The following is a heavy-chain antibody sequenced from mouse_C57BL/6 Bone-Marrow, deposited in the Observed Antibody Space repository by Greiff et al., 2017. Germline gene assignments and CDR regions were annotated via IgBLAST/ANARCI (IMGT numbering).Heavy chain of an antibody. J-gene: IGHJ4*01. CDR3: AKRGSSYGYAMDY. V-gene: IGHV2-5*01. Sequence: VQVVESGPGLVQPSQSLSITCTVSGFSLTSYGVHWVRQSPGKGLEWLGVIWRGGSTDYNAAFMSRLSITKDNSKSQVFFKMNSLQADDTAIYYCAKRGSSYGYAMDYWGQGTSVTVSS. D-gene: IGHD1-1*01. CDR1: GFSLTSYG. CDR2: IWRGGST.